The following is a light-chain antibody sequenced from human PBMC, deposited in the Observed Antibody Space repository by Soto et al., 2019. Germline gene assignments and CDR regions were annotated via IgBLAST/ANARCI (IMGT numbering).Light chain of an antibody. V-gene: IGKV3-11*01. CDR3: QQRSNWPGVT. CDR1: QSVSSY. CDR2: DAS. Sequence: EIALTQSPATLSLSPGERATLSCRASQSVSSYLAWYQQKPGQAPRLLIYDASNRATGIPARFSGSGSGTDFTLTISSLEPEVFAVYYCQQRSNWPGVTFGQGTRLEIK. J-gene: IGKJ5*01.